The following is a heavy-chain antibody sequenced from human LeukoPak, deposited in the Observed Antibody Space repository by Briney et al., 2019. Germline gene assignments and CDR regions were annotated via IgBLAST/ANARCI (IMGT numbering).Heavy chain of an antibody. V-gene: IGHV3-33*01. CDR1: GFTFSTYG. CDR3: ARDQGVVS. CDR2: VWYDGSNI. D-gene: IGHD2-15*01. J-gene: IGHJ4*02. Sequence: GGSLRLSCAASGFTFSTYGMHWVRQAPGKGLEWVAVVWYDGSNIHYVDSVKGRFTISRDNSKSTLYLQMNSLTAEDTAVYYCARDQGVVSWGQGTLVTVSS.